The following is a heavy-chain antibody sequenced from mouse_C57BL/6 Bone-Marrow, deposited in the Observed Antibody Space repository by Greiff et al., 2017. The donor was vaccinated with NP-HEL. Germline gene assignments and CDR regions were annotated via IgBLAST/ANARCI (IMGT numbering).Heavy chain of an antibody. CDR2: IYPGDGDT. J-gene: IGHJ4*01. D-gene: IGHD3-2*02. CDR1: GYAFSSYW. V-gene: IGHV1-80*01. Sequence: QVQLQQSGAELVKPGASVKISCKASGYAFSSYWMNWVKQRPGKGLEWIGQIYPGDGDTNYNGKFKGKATLTADKSSSTAYMQLSSLTSEDSAVYFCARRDSSGQGYYAMDYWGQGTSVTVSS. CDR3: ARRDSSGQGYYAMDY.